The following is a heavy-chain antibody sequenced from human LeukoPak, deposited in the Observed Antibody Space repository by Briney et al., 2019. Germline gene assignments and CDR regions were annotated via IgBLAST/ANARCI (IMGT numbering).Heavy chain of an antibody. Sequence: PGGSLRPSCAASEFSFSSYAMTWVRQAPGKGLEWVSSITGSGGGTYYADSVKGRFTNSRDNSKNTLYLQMNSLRAEDTAVYYCARVRYYDGPDYWGQGTLVTVSS. V-gene: IGHV3-23*01. J-gene: IGHJ4*02. D-gene: IGHD3-22*01. CDR1: EFSFSSYA. CDR2: ITGSGGGT. CDR3: ARVRYYDGPDY.